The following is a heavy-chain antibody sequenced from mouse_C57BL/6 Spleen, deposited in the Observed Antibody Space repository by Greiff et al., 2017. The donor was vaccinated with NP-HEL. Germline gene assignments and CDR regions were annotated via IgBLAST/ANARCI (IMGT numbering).Heavy chain of an antibody. CDR3: AREENYGSSQWYFDV. CDR1: GFTFSDYY. CDR2: INYDGSST. Sequence: EVQLVESEGGLVQPGSSMKLSCTASGFTFSDYYMALVRQVPEKGLEWVANINYDGSSTYYLDSLKSRFIISRDNAKNILYLQMSSLKSEDTATYYCAREENYGSSQWYFDVWGTGTTVTVSS. V-gene: IGHV5-16*01. J-gene: IGHJ1*03. D-gene: IGHD1-1*01.